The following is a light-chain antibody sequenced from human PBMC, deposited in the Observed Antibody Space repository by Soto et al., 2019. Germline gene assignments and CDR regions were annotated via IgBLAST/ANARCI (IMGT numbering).Light chain of an antibody. J-gene: IGKJ5*01. CDR1: QNVGSF. CDR3: QQRANWPLTT. V-gene: IGKV3-11*01. Sequence: IVLTQSPATLSLSPGERATLSCRASQNVGSFLAWYQQKPGQAPRLLIYDASNRATGIPARFSGSGSGTDFTLTIRSLEPEDFAIYYCQQRANWPLTTFGHGTRLEIK. CDR2: DAS.